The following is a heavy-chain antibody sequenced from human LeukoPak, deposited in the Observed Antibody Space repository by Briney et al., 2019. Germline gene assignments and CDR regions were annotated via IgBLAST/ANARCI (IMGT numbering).Heavy chain of an antibody. CDR1: GFTFTTYR. D-gene: IGHD3-22*01. J-gene: IGHJ3*02. CDR2: XXXXXXYT. V-gene: IGHV3-21*01. CDR3: ARREGFYDSDGYFEGDGFDI. Sequence: GGSLRLSCAASGFTFTTYRMEWVRQAPGKXLXXXXXXXXXXXYTYYADSVKGRFTISRDNAKNSLYLQMNSLRAEDTAVYYCARREGFYDSDGYFEGDGFDIWGQGTMVTVSS.